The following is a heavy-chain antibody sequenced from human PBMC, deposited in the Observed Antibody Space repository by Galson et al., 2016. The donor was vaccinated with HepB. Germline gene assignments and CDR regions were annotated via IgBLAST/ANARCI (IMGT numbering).Heavy chain of an antibody. Sequence: QSGAEVKKPGESLKISCKGSGYSFTTNWIAWVRQMPGKGLEWMGAIYPGDSDTRYSPSFRGQVTISVDKSRSTADLQWSSLKASDTAIYYCARLAVADPTTGGVDHWGQGTLVTVSS. D-gene: IGHD6-13*01. CDR2: IYPGDSDT. CDR1: GYSFTTNW. V-gene: IGHV5-51*01. CDR3: ARLAVADPTTGGVDH. J-gene: IGHJ4*02.